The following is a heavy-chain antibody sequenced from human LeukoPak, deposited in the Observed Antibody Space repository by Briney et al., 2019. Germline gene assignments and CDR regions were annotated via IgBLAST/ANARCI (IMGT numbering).Heavy chain of an antibody. Sequence: GESLKISRKGSGYSFTSYWIGWVRQMPGKGLEWMGIIYPGDSDTRYSPSFQGQVTISADKSISTAYLQWSSLKASDTAMYYCARTRTYPSNTVYVNGAFDIWGQGTMVTVSS. CDR3: ARTRTYPSNTVYVNGAFDI. J-gene: IGHJ3*02. V-gene: IGHV5-51*01. D-gene: IGHD5/OR15-5a*01. CDR2: IYPGDSDT. CDR1: GYSFTSYW.